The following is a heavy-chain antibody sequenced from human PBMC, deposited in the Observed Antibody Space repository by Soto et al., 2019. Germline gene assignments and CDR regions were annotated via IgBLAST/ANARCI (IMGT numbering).Heavy chain of an antibody. V-gene: IGHV3-64*01. CDR2: ISSNGGST. Sequence: LRLSCAASGFTFSSYAMHWVRQAPGKGLEYVSAISSNGGSTYYANSVKGRFTISRDNSKNTLYLQMGSLRAEDMAVYYCARLYYDFWSGYPLPPYMDVWGKGTTVTVSS. J-gene: IGHJ6*03. D-gene: IGHD3-3*01. CDR1: GFTFSSYA. CDR3: ARLYYDFWSGYPLPPYMDV.